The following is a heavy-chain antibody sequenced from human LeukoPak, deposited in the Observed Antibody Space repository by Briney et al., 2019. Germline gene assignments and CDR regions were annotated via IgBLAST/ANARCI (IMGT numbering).Heavy chain of an antibody. V-gene: IGHV1-69*13. Sequence: SVKVSCKASGGTFSSYAISWVRRAPGQGLEWMGGIIPIFGTANYAQKFQGRVTITADESTSTAYMELSSLRSEDTAVYYCARGDGSSHLPYDYWGQGTLVTVSS. CDR1: GGTFSSYA. D-gene: IGHD1-26*01. CDR2: IIPIFGTA. J-gene: IGHJ4*02. CDR3: ARGDGSSHLPYDY.